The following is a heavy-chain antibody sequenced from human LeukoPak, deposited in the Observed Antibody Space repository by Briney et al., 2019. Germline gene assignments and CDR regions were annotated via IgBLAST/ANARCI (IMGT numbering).Heavy chain of an antibody. V-gene: IGHV3-23*01. CDR1: GFTFSNYA. J-gene: IGHJ4*02. CDR2: ISGSGGST. D-gene: IGHD3-22*01. CDR3: AKDSSGYYPTLSDF. Sequence: GGSLRLSCAASGFTFSNYAMSWVRQAPGKGLEWVSAISGSGGSTYYADSVKGRFTISRDNSKNTLFLQMNSLRAEDTAVYYCAKDSSGYYPTLSDFWGQGTLVTVSS.